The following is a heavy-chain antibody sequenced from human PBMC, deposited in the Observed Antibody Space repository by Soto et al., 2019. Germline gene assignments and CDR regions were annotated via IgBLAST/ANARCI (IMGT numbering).Heavy chain of an antibody. D-gene: IGHD1-7*01. V-gene: IGHV1-69*06. CDR2: IIPIFGTA. CDR3: ARVKAGVTGTIGAFDI. J-gene: IGHJ3*02. Sequence: GGSVKVSCKASGGTFSSNAISWVRQAPGQGLEWMGGIIPIFGTANYAQKFQGRVTITADKSTSTAYMELSSLRSEDTAVYYCARVKAGVTGTIGAFDIWGQGTMVTVPS. CDR1: GGTFSSNA.